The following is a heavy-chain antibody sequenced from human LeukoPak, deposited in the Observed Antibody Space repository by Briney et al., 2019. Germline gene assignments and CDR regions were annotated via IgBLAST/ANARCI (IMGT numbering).Heavy chain of an antibody. J-gene: IGHJ4*02. CDR3: ARPLTVTATG. Sequence: GESLKISCKVSGYSFPSYWITWVRQVPGKGLEWMGIIYPGDSDTRYSPSFQGQVTISADKSINTAYLQWSSLKASDTAMYYCARPLTVTATGWGQGTLVTVSS. CDR2: IYPGDSDT. D-gene: IGHD2-21*02. CDR1: GYSFPSYW. V-gene: IGHV5-51*01.